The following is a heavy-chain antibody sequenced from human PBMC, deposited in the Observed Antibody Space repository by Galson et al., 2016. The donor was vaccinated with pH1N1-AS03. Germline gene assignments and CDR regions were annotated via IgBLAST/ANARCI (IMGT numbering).Heavy chain of an antibody. D-gene: IGHD5-24*01. CDR1: GYIFTSYW. CDR2: IYPGDSDT. V-gene: IGHV5-51*01. CDR3: ARQVRDGYNDYFDY. J-gene: IGHJ4*02. Sequence: QSGAEVKKPGESLKISCKTSGYIFTSYWVAWVRHMPGNGLEWMGIIYPGDSDTRYSPSFQGQVTISADRSINTAYLQWSSLMASDTAIYYCARQVRDGYNDYFDYWGQGILVTVSS.